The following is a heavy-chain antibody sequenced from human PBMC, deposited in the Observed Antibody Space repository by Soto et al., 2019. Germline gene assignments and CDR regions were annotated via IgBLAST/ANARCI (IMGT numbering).Heavy chain of an antibody. V-gene: IGHV1-24*01. Sequence: QVQLVQSGAEVKKPGASVKVSCKVSGYTLTELSMHWVRQAPGKGLEWMGGFDPEEGETIYAQKFQGRVTMTEDTSTDTAYMELSSLRSEDTAVYYCATLGYCSGGSCYVSPLWGQGTLVTVSS. CDR2: FDPEEGET. J-gene: IGHJ4*02. D-gene: IGHD2-15*01. CDR3: ATLGYCSGGSCYVSPL. CDR1: GYTLTELS.